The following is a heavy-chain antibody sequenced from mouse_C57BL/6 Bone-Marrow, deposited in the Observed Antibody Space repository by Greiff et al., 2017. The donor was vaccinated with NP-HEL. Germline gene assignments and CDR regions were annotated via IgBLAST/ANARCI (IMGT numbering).Heavy chain of an antibody. CDR1: GFNIKDDY. V-gene: IGHV14-4*01. Sequence: VQLQQSGAELVRPGASVKLSCTASGFNIKDDYMHWVKQRPEQGLEWIGWIDPENGDTEYASKFQGKATITADTSSNTADLQLISLTSEDTADYYCTTGGYYAMDYWGQGTSVTVSS. D-gene: IGHD1-1*02. CDR2: IDPENGDT. CDR3: TTGGYYAMDY. J-gene: IGHJ4*01.